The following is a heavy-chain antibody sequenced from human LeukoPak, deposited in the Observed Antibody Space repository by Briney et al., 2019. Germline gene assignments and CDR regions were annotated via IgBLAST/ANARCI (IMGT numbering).Heavy chain of an antibody. D-gene: IGHD3-3*01. J-gene: IGHJ6*02. V-gene: IGHV3-66*01. Sequence: SGGSLRLSCAASGFTVSSNYMSWVRQAPGKGLEWVSVIYSGGGTYYADSVKGRFTISRDNSKNTLYLQMNSLRAEDTAVYYCARGYYDFWSGPQNYGMDVWGQGTTVTVSS. CDR3: ARGYYDFWSGPQNYGMDV. CDR1: GFTVSSNY. CDR2: IYSGGGT.